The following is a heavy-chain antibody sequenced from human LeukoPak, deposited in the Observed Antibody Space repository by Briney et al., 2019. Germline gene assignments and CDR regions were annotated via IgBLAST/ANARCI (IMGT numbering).Heavy chain of an antibody. V-gene: IGHV1-3*01. Sequence: ASVKVSCKASGYTFTSYAMHWVRQAPGQRLEWMGWINAGNGNTKCSQKFQGRVTITRDTSASTAYMELSSLRSEDTAVYYCAREERIAAAYPPRNWFDPWGQGTLVTVSS. D-gene: IGHD6-13*01. J-gene: IGHJ5*02. CDR3: AREERIAAAYPPRNWFDP. CDR2: INAGNGNT. CDR1: GYTFTSYA.